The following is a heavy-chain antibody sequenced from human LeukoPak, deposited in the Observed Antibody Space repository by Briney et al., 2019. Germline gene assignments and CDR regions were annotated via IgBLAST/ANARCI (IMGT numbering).Heavy chain of an antibody. Sequence: PGESLKISCKGSGYSFTGYWIGWVRQMPGKGLEWMGIIYPGDSDTRYSPSFQGEVTISADKSNSTAYLQWSSLKASDTAIYYSARRGIAASWDVWGKGTTVTVSS. CDR2: IYPGDSDT. V-gene: IGHV5-51*01. D-gene: IGHD6-13*01. CDR3: ARRGIAASWDV. J-gene: IGHJ6*04. CDR1: GYSFTGYW.